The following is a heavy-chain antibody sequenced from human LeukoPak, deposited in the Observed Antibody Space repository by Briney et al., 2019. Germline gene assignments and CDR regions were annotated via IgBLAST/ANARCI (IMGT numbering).Heavy chain of an antibody. V-gene: IGHV4-61*02. D-gene: IGHD3-22*01. CDR3: AREAMEDYYDSSGYYN. J-gene: IGHJ4*02. CDR1: GGSISSGSYY. CDR2: IYTSGST. Sequence: PSQTLSLTCTVSGGSISSGSYYWSWIRQPAGKGLEWIGRIYTSGSTNYNPSLKSRVTISVDTSKNQFSLKLSSVTAADTAVYYCAREAMEDYYDSSGYYNWGQGTLVTVSS.